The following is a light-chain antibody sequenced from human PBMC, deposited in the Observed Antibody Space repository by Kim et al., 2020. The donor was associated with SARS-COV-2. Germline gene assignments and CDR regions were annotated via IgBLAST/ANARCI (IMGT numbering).Light chain of an antibody. CDR2: DAS. CDR3: QQYKSYSRT. Sequence: SGSVGDRVTIRCRARQSINGWLAGYQQKPGKAPKLLIYDASSLESGVPSSFSGSGSGTEFTLTISSLQPDDFATYYCQQYKSYSRTFGQGTKLEI. V-gene: IGKV1-5*01. CDR1: QSINGW. J-gene: IGKJ2*01.